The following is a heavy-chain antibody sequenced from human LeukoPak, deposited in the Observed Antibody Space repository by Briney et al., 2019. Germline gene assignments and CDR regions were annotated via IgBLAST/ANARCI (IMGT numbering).Heavy chain of an antibody. V-gene: IGHV1-2*02. J-gene: IGHJ4*02. CDR3: ARLDYGGNFDFDY. D-gene: IGHD4-23*01. CDR2: INPNSGGT. Sequence: ASVKVSCKASGYTFTSYAMNWVRQAPGQGLEWMGWINPNSGGTNYAQKFQGRVTMTRDTSISTAYMELSRLRSDDTAVYYCARLDYGGNFDFDYWGQGTLVTVSS. CDR1: GYTFTSYA.